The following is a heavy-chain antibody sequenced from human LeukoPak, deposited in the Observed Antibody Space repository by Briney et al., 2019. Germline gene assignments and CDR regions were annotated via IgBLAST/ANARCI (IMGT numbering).Heavy chain of an antibody. V-gene: IGHV1-18*04. D-gene: IGHD6-13*01. Sequence: GASVKVSCKASGYTFPGYYIHWVRQAPGQGLEWMGWISAYNGNTNYAQKLQGRVTMTTDTSTSTAYMELRSLRPDDTAVYYCARAGRDSSSWGIYYYYYMDVWGKGTTVTVSS. J-gene: IGHJ6*03. CDR3: ARAGRDSSSWGIYYYYYMDV. CDR1: GYTFPGYY. CDR2: ISAYNGNT.